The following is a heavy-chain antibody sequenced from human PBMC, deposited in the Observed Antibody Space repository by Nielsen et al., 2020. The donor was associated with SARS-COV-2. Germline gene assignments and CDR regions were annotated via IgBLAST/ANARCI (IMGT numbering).Heavy chain of an antibody. Sequence: GESLKISCAASGFTFSNYWMHWVRRAPGKGLVWVSRIHSDGRSTSFADSVKGRFTISRDNAKNTLYLQMNRLRAEDTAVYYCARDPGLDYFDYWGQGTLVTVSS. D-gene: IGHD6-6*01. V-gene: IGHV3-74*01. CDR2: IHSDGRST. CDR1: GFTFSNYW. J-gene: IGHJ4*02. CDR3: ARDPGLDYFDY.